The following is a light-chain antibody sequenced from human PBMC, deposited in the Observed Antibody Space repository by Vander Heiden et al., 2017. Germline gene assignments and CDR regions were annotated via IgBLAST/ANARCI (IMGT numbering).Light chain of an antibody. V-gene: IGLV6-57*01. Sequence: FMLTQPHSVSESPGKTVTISCTRSRGSIASNYVQWYQQRPGSSTTNVIYEDKKRNSGVPDRVAGSIDSSSNAASLTISGLKTEDEADYYCQAYDSSNNVVFGGGTKLTVL. CDR2: EDK. CDR3: QAYDSSNNVV. CDR1: RGSIASNY. J-gene: IGLJ7*01.